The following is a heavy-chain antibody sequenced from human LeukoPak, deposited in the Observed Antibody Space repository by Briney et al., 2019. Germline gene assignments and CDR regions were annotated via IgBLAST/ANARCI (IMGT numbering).Heavy chain of an antibody. CDR2: ISWDGHNT. D-gene: IGHD2-15*01. J-gene: IGHJ4*02. V-gene: IGHV3-43*01. CDR1: GFTFGDYT. CDR3: AKDMLGGVAVPSGGYFDY. Sequence: GGSLRLSCAASGFTFGDYTMYWVRQAPGKGLEWVSLISWDGHNTYYADSVKGRLTISRDNSKNSLYLQMNSLRTEDTALYYCAKDMLGGVAVPSGGYFDYWGQGTLVTVSS.